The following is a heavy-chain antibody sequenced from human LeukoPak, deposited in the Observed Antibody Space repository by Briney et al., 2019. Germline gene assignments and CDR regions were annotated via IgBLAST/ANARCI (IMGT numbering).Heavy chain of an antibody. CDR2: IKEDGSAQ. V-gene: IGHV3-7*01. J-gene: IGHJ5*02. Sequence: GGSLRLSCAASGFTFNSYWMSWVRQAPGKGLGWVANIKEDGSAQYYVDSVKGRFTISRDNAQNSLNLQMNSLRAEDTAVYYCATSSNAPGNHWGQGTLVTVSS. CDR1: GFTFNSYW. D-gene: IGHD2-2*01. CDR3: ATSSNAPGNH.